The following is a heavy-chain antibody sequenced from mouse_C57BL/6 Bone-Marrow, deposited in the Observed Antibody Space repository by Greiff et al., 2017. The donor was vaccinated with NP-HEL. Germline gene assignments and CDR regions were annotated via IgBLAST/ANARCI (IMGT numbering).Heavy chain of an antibody. J-gene: IGHJ4*01. CDR2: IYPGSGST. V-gene: IGHV1-55*01. CDR1: GYTFTSYW. D-gene: IGHD1-1*01. CDR3: ARRGNYYGSSFLYYAMDY. Sequence: VQLQQPGAELVKPGASVKMSCKASGYTFTSYWITWVKQRPGQGLEWIGDIYPGSGSTNYNEKFKSKATLTVDTSSSTAYMQLSSLTSEDSAVYYCARRGNYYGSSFLYYAMDYWGQGTSVTVSS.